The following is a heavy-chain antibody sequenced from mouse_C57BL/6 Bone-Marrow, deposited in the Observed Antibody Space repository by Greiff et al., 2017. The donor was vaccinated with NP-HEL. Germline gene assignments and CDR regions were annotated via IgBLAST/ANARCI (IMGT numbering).Heavy chain of an antibody. J-gene: IGHJ4*01. CDR3: ARHEDGGFLYAMDY. D-gene: IGHD1-1*02. CDR1: GYTFTEYT. CDR2: FYPGSGSI. Sequence: QVQLKQSGAELVKPGASVKLSCKASGYTFTEYTIHWVKQRPGQGLEWIGWFYPGSGSIKYNEKFKDKATLTAAKSSSTVYMVISRLTSEDSAVYFCARHEDGGFLYAMDYWGQGTSVTVSS. V-gene: IGHV1-62-2*01.